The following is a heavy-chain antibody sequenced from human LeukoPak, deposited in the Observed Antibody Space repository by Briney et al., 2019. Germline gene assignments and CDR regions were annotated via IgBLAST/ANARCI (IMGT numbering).Heavy chain of an antibody. V-gene: IGHV1-8*01. D-gene: IGHD1-20*01. CDR1: VYTFTSYD. J-gene: IGHJ5*02. Sequence: ASVKVSCKSSVYTFTSYDINWVRQATGQGLEWMGWMNPNSGNTGYAQKFQGRVTMTRNTSISTAYMELSSLRSEDTAVYYCARVPHLFYNWNPYNWFDPWGQGTLVTVSS. CDR2: MNPNSGNT. CDR3: ARVPHLFYNWNPYNWFDP.